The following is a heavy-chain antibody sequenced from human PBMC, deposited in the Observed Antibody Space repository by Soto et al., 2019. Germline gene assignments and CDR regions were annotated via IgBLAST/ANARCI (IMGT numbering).Heavy chain of an antibody. CDR1: GYPFTRFA. CDR2: INPNSGNT. Sequence: GSVKVCFKASGYPFTRFALHLVRQAPGQGLEWMGWINPNSGNTGYAQKFQGRVTMTRNTSISTAYMELSSLRSEDAAVYYCARRQQIAASRPRPFDPWGEGTLVTV. V-gene: IGHV1-8*01. CDR3: ARRQQIAASRPRPFDP. J-gene: IGHJ5*02. D-gene: IGHD6-6*01.